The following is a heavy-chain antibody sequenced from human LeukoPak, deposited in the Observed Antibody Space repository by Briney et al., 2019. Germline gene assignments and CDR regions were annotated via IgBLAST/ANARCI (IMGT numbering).Heavy chain of an antibody. CDR2: IYYSGST. J-gene: IGHJ4*02. Sequence: PSETLSLTCTVPGGSISSSSYYWGWIRQPPGKGLEWIGSIYYSGSTYYNPSLKSRVTISVDTSKNQLSLKLSSVTAADTAVYYCARSDPMGLILWGQGTLVTVSS. CDR3: ARSDPMGLIL. CDR1: GGSISSSSYY. V-gene: IGHV4-39*07. D-gene: IGHD1-26*01.